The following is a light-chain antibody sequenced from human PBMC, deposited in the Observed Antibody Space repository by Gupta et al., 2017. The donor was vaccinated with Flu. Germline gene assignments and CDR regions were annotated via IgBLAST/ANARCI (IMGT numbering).Light chain of an antibody. CDR3: QQSYSTPQT. CDR1: QSISSY. Sequence: IEVTSSQSLFSACVGDRVTITCRASQSISSYLNWYQQKPGKAPKLLIYAASSLQSGVPSRFSGSGSGTDFTLTISILQPEAFATYYCQQSYSTPQTFGQGTKVEIK. CDR2: AAS. V-gene: IGKV1-39*01. J-gene: IGKJ1*01.